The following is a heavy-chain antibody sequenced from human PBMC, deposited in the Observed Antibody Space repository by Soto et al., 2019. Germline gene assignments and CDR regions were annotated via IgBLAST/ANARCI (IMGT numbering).Heavy chain of an antibody. CDR3: VRSGYSSAGFGVWFDP. D-gene: IGHD6-25*01. J-gene: IGHJ5*02. CDR1: GGSISSGGYY. V-gene: IGHV4-31*03. CDR2: IYYSGST. Sequence: SETLSLTCTVSGGSISSGGYYWSWIRQHPGKGLEWIGYIYYSGSTYYNPSLKSRVTISVDTSKNQFSLKLSSVTAADTAVYYCVRSGYSSAGFGVWFDPWGQGTLVTVSS.